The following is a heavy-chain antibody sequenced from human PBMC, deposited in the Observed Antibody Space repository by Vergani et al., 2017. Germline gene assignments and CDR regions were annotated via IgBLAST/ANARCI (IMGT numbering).Heavy chain of an antibody. V-gene: IGHV4-34*01. CDR1: GGSFSGYY. Sequence: QVQLQQWGAGLLKPSETLSLTCAVYGGSFSGYYWSWIRQPPGKGLEWIGEINHSGSTNYNPTLKSRVTISVDTSKNQFSLKLSSVTAADTAVYYCASPMTRVVVPAASRDVSGKGTTVTVSS. CDR3: ASPMTRVVVPAASRDV. D-gene: IGHD2-2*01. CDR2: INHSGST. J-gene: IGHJ6*04.